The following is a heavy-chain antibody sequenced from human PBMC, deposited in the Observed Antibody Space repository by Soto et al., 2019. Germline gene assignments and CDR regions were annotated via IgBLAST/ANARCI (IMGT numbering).Heavy chain of an antibody. Sequence: QVQLQESGPGLMKPSETLSLTCTVSGASITGSSYWSWIRQPAGKGLEWIGRFSLSGTTNYNPSLWSRVTMSADVSKNQVSLRLTSVTAADTALYYCARGMTPPGAPAWYFLGTWGQGTLVTVSS. CDR1: GASITGSSY. J-gene: IGHJ5*02. V-gene: IGHV4-4*07. CDR3: ARGMTPPGAPAWYFLGT. CDR2: FSLSGTT. D-gene: IGHD6-13*01.